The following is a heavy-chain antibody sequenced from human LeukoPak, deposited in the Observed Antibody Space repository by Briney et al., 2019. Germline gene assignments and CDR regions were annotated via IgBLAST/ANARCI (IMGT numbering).Heavy chain of an antibody. J-gene: IGHJ4*02. Sequence: ASVKVSCKASGYTFTGYYMHWVRQAPGQGLEWMGWINPNSGGTNYAQKFQGRVTMTRDTSISTACMELSRLRSDDTAVYYCARQLICSSTSCYVAFDYWGQGTLVTVSS. CDR3: ARQLICSSTSCYVAFDY. D-gene: IGHD2-2*01. V-gene: IGHV1-2*02. CDR1: GYTFTGYY. CDR2: INPNSGGT.